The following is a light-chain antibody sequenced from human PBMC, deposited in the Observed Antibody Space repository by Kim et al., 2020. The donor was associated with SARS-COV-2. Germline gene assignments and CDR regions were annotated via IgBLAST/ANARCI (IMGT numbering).Light chain of an antibody. J-gene: IGKJ4*01. V-gene: IGKV1-5*01. CDR3: QQYGAYPLT. Sequence: SASVGDRITITCRASQSIGRLLAWYQQRSGKTPKTLIYDVSNLQSGVPSRFSGSGSGTEFTLTISSLQPDDSATYYCQQYGAYPLTFGGGTKLEI. CDR1: QSIGRL. CDR2: DVS.